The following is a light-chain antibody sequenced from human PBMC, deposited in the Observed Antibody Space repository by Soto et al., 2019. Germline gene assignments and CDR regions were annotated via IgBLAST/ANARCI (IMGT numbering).Light chain of an antibody. CDR1: SSDVGGYNY. CDR2: EVS. CDR3: SSYAGSNLYF. Sequence: QSVLTQPPSASGSPGQSVTISCTGTSSDVGGYNYVSWYQQHPGKAPKLMIYEVSKRPSGVPDRFSGSKSGNTASLTVSGLQAEYEADYYCSSYAGSNLYFFGTGTKLTVL. V-gene: IGLV2-8*01. J-gene: IGLJ1*01.